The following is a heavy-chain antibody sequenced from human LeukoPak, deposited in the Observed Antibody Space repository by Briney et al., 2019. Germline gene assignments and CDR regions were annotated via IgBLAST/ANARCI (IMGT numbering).Heavy chain of an antibody. CDR3: ATQGGDYYYYMDV. V-gene: IGHV4-34*01. J-gene: IGHJ6*03. Sequence: SETLSLTCAVYGGSFSGYYWSWIRQPPGKGLEWIGEINHSGSTNYNPSLKSRVTISVDTSKNQFSLKLSSVTAADTAVYYCATQGGDYYYYMDVWGKGTTVTVSS. CDR2: INHSGST. D-gene: IGHD3-16*01. CDR1: GGSFSGYY.